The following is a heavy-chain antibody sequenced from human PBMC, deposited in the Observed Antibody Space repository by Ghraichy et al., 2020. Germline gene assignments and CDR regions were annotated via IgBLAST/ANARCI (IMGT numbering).Heavy chain of an antibody. V-gene: IGHV4-59*01. CDR2: ISYGGHT. J-gene: IGHJ4*02. CDR3: TRDRRDGYNYVEL. Sequence: GSLRLSCTVSGGSISPYYWSWIRQPPGKGLEWIGYISYGGHTDYNPSLKSRVTTSIDTSKSQLSLKLTSVTAADTAVYYCTRDRRDGYNYVELWGRGTLVTVSS. D-gene: IGHD5-24*01. CDR1: GGSISPYY.